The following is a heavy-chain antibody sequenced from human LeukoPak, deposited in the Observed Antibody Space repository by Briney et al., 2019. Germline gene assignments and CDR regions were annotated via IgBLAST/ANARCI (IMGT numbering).Heavy chain of an antibody. CDR3: ARDLPEWSNWFDP. Sequence: PGGSLRLSCAASGFTFSSYGMHWVRQAPGKGLEWVAVIWYDGSNKYYADFVKGRFTISRDNSKNTLYLQMNSLRAEDTAVYYCARDLPEWSNWFDPWGQGTLVTVSS. D-gene: IGHD3-3*01. CDR1: GFTFSSYG. V-gene: IGHV3-33*01. J-gene: IGHJ5*02. CDR2: IWYDGSNK.